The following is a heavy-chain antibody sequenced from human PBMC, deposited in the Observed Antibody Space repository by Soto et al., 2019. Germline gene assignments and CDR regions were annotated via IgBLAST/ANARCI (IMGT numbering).Heavy chain of an antibody. CDR3: TRDRGYSYDYPYQTFDY. D-gene: IGHD5-18*01. CDR1: GFTFGDYT. J-gene: IGHJ4*02. V-gene: IGHV3-49*03. CDR2: IRSKAYGGTT. Sequence: GGSLRLSCTASGFTFGDYTMSWFRQAPGKGLEWVGFIRSKAYGGTTEYAASVKGRFTISRDDSKSIAYLQMNSLKTEDTAVYYCTRDRGYSYDYPYQTFDYWGQGTLVTVSS.